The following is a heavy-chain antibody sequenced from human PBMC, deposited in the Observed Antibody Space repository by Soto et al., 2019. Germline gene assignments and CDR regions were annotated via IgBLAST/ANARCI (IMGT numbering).Heavy chain of an antibody. D-gene: IGHD3-16*02. J-gene: IGHJ6*02. CDR1: GYTFTGYY. Sequence: QVQLVQSGAEVKKPGASVKVSCKASGYTFTGYYMHWVRQAPGQGLEWMGWINPNSGGINYAQKFQGWVTMTRDTSISTAYMELSRLRSDDTAVYYCARGLSYYYYGMDVWGQGTTVTVSS. CDR3: ARGLSYYYYGMDV. V-gene: IGHV1-2*04. CDR2: INPNSGGI.